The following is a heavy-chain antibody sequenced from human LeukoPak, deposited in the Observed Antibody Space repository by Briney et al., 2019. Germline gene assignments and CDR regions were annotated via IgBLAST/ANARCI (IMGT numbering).Heavy chain of an antibody. CDR1: GFTFSSYA. CDR2: ISYDGSNK. J-gene: IGHJ4*02. Sequence: GRSLRLSCAASGFTFSSYAMHWVRQAPGKGLEWVAVISYDGSNKYYADSVKGRFTISRDNSKNTLYLQMNSLRAEDTAVYYCARVARLRDTNYWGQGTLVTVSS. D-gene: IGHD3-16*01. CDR3: ARVARLRDTNY. V-gene: IGHV3-30-3*01.